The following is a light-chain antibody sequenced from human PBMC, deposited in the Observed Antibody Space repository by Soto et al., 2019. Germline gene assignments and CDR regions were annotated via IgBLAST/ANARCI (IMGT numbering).Light chain of an antibody. V-gene: IGLV2-14*01. CDR1: SSDVGGYNY. CDR2: DVS. Sequence: QSALTQSASVSGSPGQTITISCSGTSSDVGGYNYVSCYQQQPGKAPKLIIYDVSNRPSGVSTRFSGSKSGNTASLTISGLQAEDEADYSCRSYTSTNSWVFGGGTQVTVL. CDR3: RSYTSTNSWV. J-gene: IGLJ3*02.